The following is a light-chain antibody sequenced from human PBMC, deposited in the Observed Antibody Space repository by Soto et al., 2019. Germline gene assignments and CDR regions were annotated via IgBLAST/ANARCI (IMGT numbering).Light chain of an antibody. J-gene: IGKJ1*01. CDR2: GAS. CDR3: QQYGSSPPWT. V-gene: IGKV3-20*01. Sequence: EIVLTQSPGTLSLSPGERATLSCRASQSVSSSYLAWYQQKPGQAPRQLIYGASSRATGIPDRFSGSGSGTDFTLTITRLEPEDFAVYYCQQYGSSPPWTFGQGTKVEI. CDR1: QSVSSSY.